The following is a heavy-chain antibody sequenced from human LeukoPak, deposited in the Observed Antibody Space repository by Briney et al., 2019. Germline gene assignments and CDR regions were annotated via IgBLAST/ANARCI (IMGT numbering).Heavy chain of an antibody. CDR2: FDPEDGET. Sequence: ASVTVSCKVSGYTLTELSMHWVRQAPGKGLEWMGGFDPEDGETIYAQKFQGRVTMTEDTSTDTAYMELSSLRSEDTAVYYCATPNPPVLRFLETQYYFDYWGQGTLVTVSS. J-gene: IGHJ4*02. CDR1: GYTLTELS. D-gene: IGHD3-3*01. CDR3: ATPNPPVLRFLETQYYFDY. V-gene: IGHV1-24*01.